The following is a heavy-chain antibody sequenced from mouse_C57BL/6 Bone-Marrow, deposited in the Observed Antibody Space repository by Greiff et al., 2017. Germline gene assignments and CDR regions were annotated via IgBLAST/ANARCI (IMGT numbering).Heavy chain of an antibody. CDR3: ARGPYYYGSSYWFAY. CDR2: IDPSDSYT. D-gene: IGHD1-1*01. J-gene: IGHJ3*01. CDR1: GYTFTSYW. V-gene: IGHV1-50*01. Sequence: QVQLQQPGAELVKPGASVKLSCKASGYTFTSYWMQWVKPRPGQGLEWIGEIDPSDSYTNYNQKFKGKATLTVDTSSSTAYMQLSSLTSEDSAVYYCARGPYYYGSSYWFAYWGQGTLVTVSA.